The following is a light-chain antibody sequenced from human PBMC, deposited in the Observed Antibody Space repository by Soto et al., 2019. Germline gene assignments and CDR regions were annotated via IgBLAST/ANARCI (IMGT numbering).Light chain of an antibody. CDR1: QSVSSSF. CDR2: GAS. J-gene: IGKJ1*01. CDR3: QQYVTSPWA. V-gene: IGKV3-20*01. Sequence: EIVLTQSPGTLSLSPGERATLSCRASQSVSSSFSAWYQQKPGQAPRLLIYGASNRATGIPDRFSGSGSGTDFTLTISRLEPEDFAVYYCQQYVTSPWAFGQGTKVAIE.